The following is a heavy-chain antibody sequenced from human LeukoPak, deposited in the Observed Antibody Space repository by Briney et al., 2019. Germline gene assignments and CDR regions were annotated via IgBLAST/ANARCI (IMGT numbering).Heavy chain of an antibody. D-gene: IGHD3-22*01. CDR3: ARGDYYDRFFDY. Sequence: GGSLRLSCAASGFTFSGSWMNWVRQAPGKGLEWVADIKQDGSEKYYVDSVKGRFTISRDNAKNSLFLQMNSLGAEDTAVYYCARGDYYDRFFDYWGQGTLVTVSS. CDR1: GFTFSGSW. CDR2: IKQDGSEK. J-gene: IGHJ4*02. V-gene: IGHV3-7*01.